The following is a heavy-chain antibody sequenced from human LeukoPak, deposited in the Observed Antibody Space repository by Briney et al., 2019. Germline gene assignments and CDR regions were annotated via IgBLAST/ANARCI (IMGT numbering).Heavy chain of an antibody. CDR1: GGSFSGYY. CDR2: INHSGST. CDR3: ARLRAYGSGSSYYFDY. Sequence: PSETLSLTCAVYGGSFSGYYWSWIRQPPGKGLEWIGEINHSGSTNYNPSLKSRVTISVDTSKNQFSLKLSSVTAADTAVYYCARLRAYGSGSSYYFDYWGQGTLVTVSS. J-gene: IGHJ4*02. V-gene: IGHV4-34*01. D-gene: IGHD3-10*01.